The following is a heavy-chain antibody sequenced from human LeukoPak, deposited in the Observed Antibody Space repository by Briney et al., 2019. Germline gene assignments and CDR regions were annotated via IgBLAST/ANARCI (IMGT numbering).Heavy chain of an antibody. CDR2: ISGSGGST. Sequence: PGGSLRLSCAASGFTFSDYYMSWIRQAPGQGLEWVSGISGSGGSTYYADTVKGRFTISRDSSKNTLFLQMNSLRAEDTAIYYCAREYSYMDVWGKGTTVTVSS. V-gene: IGHV3-23*01. CDR1: GFTFSDYY. CDR3: AREYSYMDV. J-gene: IGHJ6*03.